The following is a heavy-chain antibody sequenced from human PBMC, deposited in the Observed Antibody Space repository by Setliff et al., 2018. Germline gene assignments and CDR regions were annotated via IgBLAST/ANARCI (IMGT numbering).Heavy chain of an antibody. CDR3: ARGAGWCCDSSGYYYDY. Sequence: SETLSLTCSVSGGSISSTTYYWGWIRQPPGKGLEWIGNIYYSGSTYYNPSLKSRVTISVDTSKNQFSLKLSSVTAADTAVYYCARGAGWCCDSSGYYYDYWGQGTLVTV. D-gene: IGHD3-22*01. J-gene: IGHJ4*02. CDR2: IYYSGST. V-gene: IGHV4-39*07. CDR1: GGSISSTTYY.